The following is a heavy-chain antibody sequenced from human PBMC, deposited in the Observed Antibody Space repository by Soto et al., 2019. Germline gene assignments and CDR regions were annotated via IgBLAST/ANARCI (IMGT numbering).Heavy chain of an antibody. CDR1: GFTFDDYM. D-gene: IGHD6-19*01. Sequence: EVQLVESGGVVVQRGGSLRLSCAASGFTFDDYMMHWVRQAPGKGLEWVSLISWDGGSTSYADSVKGSFTISRDNSKDSLYLQMNSLGTEDTALYYCAKDITPSGWYSLDVWAQGTTVTVSS. CDR3: AKDITPSGWYSLDV. CDR2: ISWDGGST. V-gene: IGHV3-43*01. J-gene: IGHJ6*02.